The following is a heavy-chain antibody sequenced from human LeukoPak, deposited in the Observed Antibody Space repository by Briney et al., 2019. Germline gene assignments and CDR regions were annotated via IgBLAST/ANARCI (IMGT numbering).Heavy chain of an antibody. CDR2: ISYDGSNK. J-gene: IGHJ6*03. CDR1: GFTFSSYA. CDR3: ARDYLDFWSGYGRIRGAYMDV. D-gene: IGHD3-3*01. V-gene: IGHV3-30*04. Sequence: GGSLRLSCAASGFTFSSYAMHWVRQAPGKGLEWVAVISYDGSNKYYADSVKGRFTISRDNSKNTLYLQMNSLRAEDTAVYYCARDYLDFWSGYGRIRGAYMDVWGKGTTVTVSS.